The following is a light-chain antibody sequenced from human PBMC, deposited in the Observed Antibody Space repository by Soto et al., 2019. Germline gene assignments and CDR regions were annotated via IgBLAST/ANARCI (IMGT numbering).Light chain of an antibody. Sequence: QSALTQPASVSGSPGQSITISCTGTSSDVGGYNYVSWYQQHPGNAPKLMIYDVSNRPSGVSNRFSGSKSGNTASLTISGLQAEDEADYYCSSYTSSSTILYVFGTGTKLTVL. CDR1: SSDVGGYNY. CDR3: SSYTSSSTILYV. CDR2: DVS. J-gene: IGLJ1*01. V-gene: IGLV2-14*01.